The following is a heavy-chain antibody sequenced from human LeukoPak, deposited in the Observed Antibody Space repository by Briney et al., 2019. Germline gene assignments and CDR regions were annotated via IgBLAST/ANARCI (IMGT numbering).Heavy chain of an antibody. Sequence: PGGSLRLSCAASGFTFSSYAMHWVRQAPGKGLEWVAVISYDGSNKYYADSVKGRFTISRDNSKNTLYLQMNSLRAEDTAVYYRARDRQYCSSTSCYPAYYFDYWGQGTLVTVSS. V-gene: IGHV3-30-3*01. CDR1: GFTFSSYA. J-gene: IGHJ4*02. CDR3: ARDRQYCSSTSCYPAYYFDY. D-gene: IGHD2-2*01. CDR2: ISYDGSNK.